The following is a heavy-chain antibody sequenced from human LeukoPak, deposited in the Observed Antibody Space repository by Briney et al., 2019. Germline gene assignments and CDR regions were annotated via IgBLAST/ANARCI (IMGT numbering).Heavy chain of an antibody. CDR3: ARQIGGAPFDY. Sequence: GESLKISCKGSGYSFTNYWIGWVRQLPGKGLEWMAMIYPGDSDTRYSPSFQGQVTISADKSINTAYLQWSSLKASDTAMYYCARQIGGAPFDYWGQGTLVTVSS. CDR1: GYSFTNYW. CDR2: IYPGDSDT. D-gene: IGHD1-26*01. J-gene: IGHJ4*02. V-gene: IGHV5-51*01.